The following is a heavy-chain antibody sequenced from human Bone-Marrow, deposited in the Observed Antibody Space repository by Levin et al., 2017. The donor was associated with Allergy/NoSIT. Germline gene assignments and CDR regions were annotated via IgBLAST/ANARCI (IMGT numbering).Heavy chain of an antibody. CDR2: MSGTGGLT. Sequence: GGSLRLSCAASGFFFSNYAMTWVRQAPGKGLEWVSTMSGTGGLTHYADSVKGRFTVSRDNSKRTLFLQMDSLRAEDTAIYYCANVRTTGYFSMFLDYWGQGARVTVSS. CDR1: GFFFSNYA. CDR3: ANVRTTGYFSMFLDY. D-gene: IGHD3-9*01. V-gene: IGHV3-23*01. J-gene: IGHJ4*02.